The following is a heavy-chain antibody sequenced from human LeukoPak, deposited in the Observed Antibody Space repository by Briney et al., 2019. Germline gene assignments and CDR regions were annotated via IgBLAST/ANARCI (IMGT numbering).Heavy chain of an antibody. CDR3: ARDPLDTAMVRHYYYYYMDV. CDR2: ISSSGSTI. Sequence: GGSLRLSCAASGFTFSSYEMNWARQAPGKGLEWVSYISSSGSTIYYADSVKGRFTISRDNAKNSLYLQMNSLRAEDTAVYYCARDPLDTAMVRHYYYYYMDVWGKGTTVTVSS. V-gene: IGHV3-48*03. D-gene: IGHD5-18*01. J-gene: IGHJ6*03. CDR1: GFTFSSYE.